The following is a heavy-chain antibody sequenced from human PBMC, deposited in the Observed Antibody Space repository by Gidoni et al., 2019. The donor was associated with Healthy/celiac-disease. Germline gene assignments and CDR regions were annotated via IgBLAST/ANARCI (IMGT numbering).Heavy chain of an antibody. D-gene: IGHD3-3*01. V-gene: IGHV5-10-1*03. CDR1: GYSFTSYW. Sequence: EVQLVQSGAELKQPGESLRISCKGSGYSFTSYWISWVRQMPGNGLEWMGRIDPSDSYTNYSPSFQGHVTISADKSISTAYLQWSSLKASDTAMYYCARMGDYDFWSGYYGWFDPWGQGTLVTVSS. J-gene: IGHJ5*02. CDR3: ARMGDYDFWSGYYGWFDP. CDR2: IDPSDSYT.